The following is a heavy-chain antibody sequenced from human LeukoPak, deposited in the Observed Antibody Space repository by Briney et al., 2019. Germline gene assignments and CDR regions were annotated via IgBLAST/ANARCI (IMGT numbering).Heavy chain of an antibody. CDR2: IYYSGST. D-gene: IGHD6-13*01. V-gene: IGHV4-59*01. Sequence: KPSETLSLTCTVSGGSISSYYWSWIRQPPGKGLEWIGYIYYSGSTNYNPSLKSRVTISVDTSKNQFSLKLSSVTAADTAVYYCARDLKISSSWYGIDYWGQGTLVTVSS. J-gene: IGHJ4*02. CDR1: GGSISSYY. CDR3: ARDLKISSSWYGIDY.